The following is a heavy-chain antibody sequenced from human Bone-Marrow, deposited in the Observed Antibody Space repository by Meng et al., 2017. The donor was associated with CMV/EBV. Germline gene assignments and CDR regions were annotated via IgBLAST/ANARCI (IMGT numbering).Heavy chain of an antibody. CDR1: GFTFSSYA. V-gene: IGHV3-48*01. CDR3: AKVPIYITGTVFDY. J-gene: IGHJ4*02. D-gene: IGHD1-20*01. Sequence: GESLKISCAASGFTFSSYAMNWVRQAPGKGLEWVSYISSSGSTISYADSVKGRFTISRDNSKNTLYLQMNSLRAEDTAVYYCAKVPIYITGTVFDYWGQGTLVTVSS. CDR2: ISSSGSTI.